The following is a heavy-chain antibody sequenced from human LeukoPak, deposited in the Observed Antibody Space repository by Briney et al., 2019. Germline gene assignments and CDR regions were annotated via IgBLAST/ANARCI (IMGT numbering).Heavy chain of an antibody. CDR3: ASIAAAGQR. V-gene: IGHV4-59*01. J-gene: IGHJ4*02. Sequence: NPSETLSLTCAVYGGSFSGYYWSWIRQPPGKGLEWIGYIYYSGSTNYNPSLKSRVTISVDTSKNQFSLKLSSVTAADTAVYYCASIAAAGQRWGQGTLVTVSS. CDR1: GGSFSGYY. CDR2: IYYSGST. D-gene: IGHD6-13*01.